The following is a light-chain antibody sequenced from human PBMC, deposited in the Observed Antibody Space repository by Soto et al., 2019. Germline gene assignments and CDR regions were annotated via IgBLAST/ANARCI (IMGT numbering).Light chain of an antibody. J-gene: IGKJ2*03. CDR3: QHGYGAPYS. Sequence: DNQMNQSPSSVSASLGDAVTITCRASQDINVYLNWYQQKPGEVPKLLIYSASTLHSGVPSRFTGSGSETDFTLTIRSLQPEDFATYYCQHGYGAPYSFGQGTKVDI. CDR2: SAS. V-gene: IGKV1-39*01. CDR1: QDINVY.